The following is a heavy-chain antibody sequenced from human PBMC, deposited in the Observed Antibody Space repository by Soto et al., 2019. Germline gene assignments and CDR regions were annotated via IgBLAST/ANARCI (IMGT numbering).Heavy chain of an antibody. CDR2: INPSGGST. J-gene: IGHJ3*02. CDR1: GYTFISYY. V-gene: IGHV1-46*01. D-gene: IGHD2-2*01. CDR3: ARGGTGSTSSPEAFDI. Sequence: QVQLVQSGAEVKKPGASVKVSCKASGYTFISYYMHWVRQAPGQGLEWMGIINPSGGSTTYAQKFQGRVTLTRDTSTSTFYMDLSSVTSEDTAVYYCARGGTGSTSSPEAFDIWGQGTMVTVSS.